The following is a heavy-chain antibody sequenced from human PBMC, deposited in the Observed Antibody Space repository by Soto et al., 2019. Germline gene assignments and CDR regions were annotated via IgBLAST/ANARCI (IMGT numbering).Heavy chain of an antibody. Sequence: SETLSLTCAVSSGSISSSNWWSWVRQPPGKGLEWIGEIYHSGSTNYNPSLKSRVTISVDKSKNQFSLKLSSVTAADTAVYYCASLVVVAAFNWFDPWGQGTLVTVSS. D-gene: IGHD2-15*01. V-gene: IGHV4-4*02. CDR1: SGSISSSNW. CDR3: ASLVVVAAFNWFDP. CDR2: IYHSGST. J-gene: IGHJ5*02.